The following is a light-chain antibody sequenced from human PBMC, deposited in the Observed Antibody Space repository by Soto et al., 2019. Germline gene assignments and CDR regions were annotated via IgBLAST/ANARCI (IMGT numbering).Light chain of an antibody. Sequence: DIQMTQSPSSLSAFVGDRVTITCRASQSIDSYLNWYQQKPGRAPKVLINRASSLQSGVPSRFTGSGSGTDFTLTINSLQPEDFATYHCQQSYIMPWTFGQGTKVDIK. CDR3: QQSYIMPWT. CDR2: RAS. V-gene: IGKV1-39*01. CDR1: QSIDSY. J-gene: IGKJ1*01.